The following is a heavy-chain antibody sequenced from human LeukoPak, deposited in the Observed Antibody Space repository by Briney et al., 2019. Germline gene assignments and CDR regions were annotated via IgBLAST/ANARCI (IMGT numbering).Heavy chain of an antibody. J-gene: IGHJ5*02. Sequence: SETLSLTCTVSGGSISSYYWSWIRQPAGKGLEWIGRIYTSGSTYYNPSLKSRVTISVDRSKNQFSLKLSSVTAADTAVYYCARDHEEYCSGGSCYKGGNWFDPWGQGTLVTVSS. V-gene: IGHV4-4*07. D-gene: IGHD2-15*01. CDR3: ARDHEEYCSGGSCYKGGNWFDP. CDR2: IYTSGST. CDR1: GGSISSYY.